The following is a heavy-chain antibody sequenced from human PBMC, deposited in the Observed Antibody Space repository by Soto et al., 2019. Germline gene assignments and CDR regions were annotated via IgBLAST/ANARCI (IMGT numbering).Heavy chain of an antibody. V-gene: IGHV4-59*01. Sequence: SETLSLTCTVSGGSISSYYWSWIRQSPGKGLEWIGYIYYSGSTNYNPSLKSRVTISVDTSKNQFSLKLSSVTAADTAVYYCAREGYCSGGTCYLSYFDYWGQGTLVTVSS. J-gene: IGHJ4*02. CDR2: IYYSGST. D-gene: IGHD2-15*01. CDR3: AREGYCSGGTCYLSYFDY. CDR1: GGSISSYY.